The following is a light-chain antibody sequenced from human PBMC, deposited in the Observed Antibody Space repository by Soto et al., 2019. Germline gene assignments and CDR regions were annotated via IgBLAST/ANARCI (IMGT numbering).Light chain of an antibody. V-gene: IGLV1-51*01. CDR2: DND. J-gene: IGLJ3*02. Sequence: QAVVTQPPSVSAAPGQKVTVSCSGSRSNIGNNYVSWYQHLPGTAPKLLIYDNDKQPSGIPDRFSASKSGTSATLDITGLQTGDEADYYCEAWDSNLSGGVFGGGTKVTVL. CDR3: EAWDSNLSGGV. CDR1: RSNIGNNY.